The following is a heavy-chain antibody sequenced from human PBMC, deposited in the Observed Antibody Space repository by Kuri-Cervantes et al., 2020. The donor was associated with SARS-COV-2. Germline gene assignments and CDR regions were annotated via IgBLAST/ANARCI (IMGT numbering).Heavy chain of an antibody. J-gene: IGHJ4*02. V-gene: IGHV4-34*01. Sequence: SQTLSLTCAVYGGSFSGYYWSWIRQPPGKGLEWIGEINHSGSTNYNPSLKSRVTISVDTSKNQFSLKLSSVTAADTAVYYCARLYSYSSHKSFDYWGQGTLVTVSS. D-gene: IGHD6-19*01. CDR1: GGSFSGYY. CDR3: ARLYSYSSHKSFDY. CDR2: INHSGST.